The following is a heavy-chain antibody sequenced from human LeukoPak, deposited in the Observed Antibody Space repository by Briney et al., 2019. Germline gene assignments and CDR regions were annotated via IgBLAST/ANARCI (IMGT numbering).Heavy chain of an antibody. CDR3: AIIPPAYSYGFDY. J-gene: IGHJ4*02. Sequence: PSETLSLTCTVSGGSFSGYYWSWIRQSPGKGLEWVGCIYYGGSSQYNPSLKSRVSISLDTSKNQLSLRLSSVTAADTAVYYCAIIPPAYSYGFDYWGQGTLVTVSS. V-gene: IGHV4-59*08. D-gene: IGHD5-18*01. CDR1: GGSFSGYY. CDR2: IYYGGSS.